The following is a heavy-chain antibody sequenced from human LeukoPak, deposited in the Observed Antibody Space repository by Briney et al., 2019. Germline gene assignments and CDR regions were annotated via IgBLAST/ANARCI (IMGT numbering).Heavy chain of an antibody. CDR1: GGSFSGYY. CDR2: INHSGST. CDR3: ARGPGSSSWGGY. D-gene: IGHD6-13*01. Sequence: SETLSLTCAVYGGSFSGYYWSWIRPPPGKGREWMGEINHSGSTNYTPSLKSRVTISVDTSTDQSSLKLSSVTAADTAVYYCARGPGSSSWGGYWGQGTLVTVSS. J-gene: IGHJ4*02. V-gene: IGHV4-34*01.